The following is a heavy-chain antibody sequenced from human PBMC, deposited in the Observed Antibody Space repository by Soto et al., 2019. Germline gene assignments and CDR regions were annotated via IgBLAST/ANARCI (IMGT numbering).Heavy chain of an antibody. CDR2: IGTAGDP. CDR1: GFTFSSYD. V-gene: IGHV3-13*05. J-gene: IGHJ4*02. D-gene: IGHD3-22*01. CDR3: ARDWINMIVVALGSWGY. Sequence: LRLSCAASGFTFSSYDMHWVRQATGKGLEWVSAIGTAGDPYYPGSVKGRFTISRENAKNSLYLQMNSLRAGDTAVYYCARDWINMIVVALGSWGYWGQGTLVTVSS.